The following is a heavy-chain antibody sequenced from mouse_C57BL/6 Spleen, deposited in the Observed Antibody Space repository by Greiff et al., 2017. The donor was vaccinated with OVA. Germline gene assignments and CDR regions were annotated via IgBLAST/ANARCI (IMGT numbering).Heavy chain of an antibody. CDR2: IDPSDSET. Sequence: QVQLKQPGAELVRPGSSVKLSCKASGYTFTSYWMHWVKQRPIQGLEWIGNIDPSDSETHYNQKFKDKATLTVDKSSSTAYMQLSSLTSEDSAVYYCAGGITTVVHWYFDVWGTGTTVTVSS. CDR3: AGGITTVVHWYFDV. CDR1: GYTFTSYW. V-gene: IGHV1-52*01. D-gene: IGHD1-1*01. J-gene: IGHJ1*03.